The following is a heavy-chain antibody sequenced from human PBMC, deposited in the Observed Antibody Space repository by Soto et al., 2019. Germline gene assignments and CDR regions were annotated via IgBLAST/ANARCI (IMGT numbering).Heavy chain of an antibody. Sequence: GGSLRLSCAASRFTFDDYTMHWVRQAPGKGLEWVSLISWDGGSTYYADSVKGRFTISRDNSKNSLYLQMNSLRTEDTALYYCAKDQRGYSYGYDYYYGMDVWGQGTTVTVSS. D-gene: IGHD5-18*01. V-gene: IGHV3-43*01. CDR2: ISWDGGST. CDR3: AKDQRGYSYGYDYYYGMDV. CDR1: RFTFDDYT. J-gene: IGHJ6*02.